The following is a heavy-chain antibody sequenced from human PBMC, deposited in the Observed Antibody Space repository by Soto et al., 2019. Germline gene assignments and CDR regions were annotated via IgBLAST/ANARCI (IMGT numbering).Heavy chain of an antibody. Sequence: QVQLVQSGVEVKKPGASVTVSCKASGYTFNNYGLSWVRQAPGQGLEWRGWIGAYNGDTNYAQILRGRVTLTTDSSTSTVYRELRSFREDDTAMYCCVCVLLCFGESSWEYAFDIWGQGTMVTVSS. J-gene: IGHJ3*02. CDR1: GYTFNNYG. CDR3: VCVLLCFGESSWEYAFDI. CDR2: IGAYNGDT. D-gene: IGHD3-16*02. V-gene: IGHV1-18*04.